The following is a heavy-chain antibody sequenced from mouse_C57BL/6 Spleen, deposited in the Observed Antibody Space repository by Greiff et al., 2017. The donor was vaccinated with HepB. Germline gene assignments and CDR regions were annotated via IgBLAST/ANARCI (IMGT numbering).Heavy chain of an antibody. CDR1: GYAFTNYL. CDR2: INPGSGGT. D-gene: IGHD2-3*01. V-gene: IGHV1-54*01. Sequence: QVQLQQSGAELVRPGTSVKVSCKASGYAFTNYLIEWVKQRPGQGLEWIGVINPGSGGTNYNEKFKGKATLTADKSSSTAYMQRSSLTSEDSAVYFCARMGMVTSMDYWGQGTSVTVSS. J-gene: IGHJ4*01. CDR3: ARMGMVTSMDY.